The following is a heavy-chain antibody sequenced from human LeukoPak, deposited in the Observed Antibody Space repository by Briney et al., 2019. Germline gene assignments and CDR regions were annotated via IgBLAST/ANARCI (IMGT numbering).Heavy chain of an antibody. CDR2: INGKRGDT. J-gene: IGHJ4*02. CDR1: GFTFTDHY. Sequence: ASVKVSCKASGFTFTDHYMHWVRQAPGQGLEWMGWINGKRGDTNYAQNFQDGVTMTRDTSTSTVYMELSRLTVDDTAVYYCARDHDWGVDYWGQGTLVTVSS. CDR3: ARDHDWGVDY. V-gene: IGHV1-2*02. D-gene: IGHD7-27*01.